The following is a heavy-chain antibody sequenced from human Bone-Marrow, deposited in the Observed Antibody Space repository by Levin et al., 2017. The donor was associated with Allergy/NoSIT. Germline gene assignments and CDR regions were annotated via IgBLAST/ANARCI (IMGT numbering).Heavy chain of an antibody. Sequence: SETLSLTCTVSHGSVNSGDFYWSWIRQSPGTGLEWIGYIYYTGTTSYNPSLRSRVTLSVDTSKNQFSLQLSSVTAADTAVYFCARKKNGDDGGYYFDYWGQGILATVSS. CDR3: ARKKNGDDGGYYFDY. CDR2: IYYTGTT. CDR1: HGSVNSGDFY. D-gene: IGHD5-12*01. V-gene: IGHV4-30-4*01. J-gene: IGHJ4*02.